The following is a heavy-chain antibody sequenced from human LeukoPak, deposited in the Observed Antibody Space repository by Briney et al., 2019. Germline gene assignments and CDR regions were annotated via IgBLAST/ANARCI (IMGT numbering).Heavy chain of an antibody. CDR3: ARTSFYYDILTGSNYGTDV. Sequence: TSETLSLTCTVSGGSISSYYWSWIRQPPGKGLEWIGYIYYSGSTNYNPSLKSRVTISVDTSKSQFSLKLSSVTAADTAVYYCARTSFYYDILTGSNYGTDVWGQGTTVTVSS. V-gene: IGHV4-59*01. D-gene: IGHD3-9*01. J-gene: IGHJ6*02. CDR1: GGSISSYY. CDR2: IYYSGST.